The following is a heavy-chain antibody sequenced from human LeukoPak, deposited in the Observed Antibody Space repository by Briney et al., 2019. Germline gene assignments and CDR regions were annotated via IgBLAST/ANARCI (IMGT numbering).Heavy chain of an antibody. J-gene: IGHJ3*02. V-gene: IGHV1-2*02. CDR3: ARFGVVTNDAFDI. CDR1: GGTFSSYA. CDR2: INPNSGVT. Sequence: GSSVKVSCKASGGTFSSYAISWVRQAPGQGLEWMGWINPNSGVTKFAQQFQGRVTMTWDTSVSTAYMELSRLTSDDTAMYYCARFGVVTNDAFDIWGQGTMVTISS. D-gene: IGHD3-3*01.